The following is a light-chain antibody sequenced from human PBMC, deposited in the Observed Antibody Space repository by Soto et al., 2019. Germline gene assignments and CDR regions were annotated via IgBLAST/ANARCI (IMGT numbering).Light chain of an antibody. Sequence: EIVLTQSPGTLSLSPGERATLYCRASQSVGSNYLAWYQQKPGQAPRVLIYGASSRATGIPDRFSGSGSGAAFTLTLSRLEPEDFAVYYCQQYTTSPFTFGPGTKVDIK. CDR2: GAS. CDR1: QSVGSNY. V-gene: IGKV3-20*01. J-gene: IGKJ3*01. CDR3: QQYTTSPFT.